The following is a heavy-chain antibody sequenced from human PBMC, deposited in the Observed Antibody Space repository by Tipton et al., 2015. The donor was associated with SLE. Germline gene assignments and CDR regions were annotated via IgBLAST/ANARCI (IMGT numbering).Heavy chain of an antibody. CDR2: IRADGSNK. CDR3: AGGTGAYFDH. Sequence: SLRLSCAASGFTYSGYAMHWVRQAPGKGLEWVAFIRADGSNKDYADSVKGRFTIPRDNSKNTLYLQMNRLRVEDTAVYYCAGGTGAYFDHWGQGTLVTVSS. V-gene: IGHV3-30*02. J-gene: IGHJ4*02. CDR1: GFTYSGYA. D-gene: IGHD3-16*01.